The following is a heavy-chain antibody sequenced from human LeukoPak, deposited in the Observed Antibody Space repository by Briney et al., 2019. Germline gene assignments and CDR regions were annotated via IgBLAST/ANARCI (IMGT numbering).Heavy chain of an antibody. CDR1: GGSISSSSYY. D-gene: IGHD3-22*01. CDR3: AREGDSSGYSWVGFDY. Sequence: SETLSLTCTVSGGSISSSSYYWGWIRQPPGKGLEWIGSIYYSGNTYYNPSLKSRIAISVDTSKNQFSLKLSSVTAADTAVYYCAREGDSSGYSWVGFDYWGQGTLVTVSS. CDR2: IYYSGNT. V-gene: IGHV4-39*02. J-gene: IGHJ4*02.